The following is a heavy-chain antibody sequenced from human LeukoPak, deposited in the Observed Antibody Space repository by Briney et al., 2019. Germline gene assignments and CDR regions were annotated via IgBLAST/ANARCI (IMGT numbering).Heavy chain of an antibody. CDR3: ARGGYCSGFSCYFDY. Sequence: PSETLSLTCAVYGGSFSGYYWSWIRQPPGKGLEWIGEINHSGSTNYDPSLKSRVTISVDTSKNQFSLRLSSVTAADTAVYYWARGGYCSGFSCYFDYWGQGTLVTVSS. CDR2: INHSGST. J-gene: IGHJ4*02. CDR1: GGSFSGYY. D-gene: IGHD2-15*01. V-gene: IGHV4-34*01.